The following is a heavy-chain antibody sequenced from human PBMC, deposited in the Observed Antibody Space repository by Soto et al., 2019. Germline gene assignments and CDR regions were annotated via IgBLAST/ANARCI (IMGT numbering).Heavy chain of an antibody. Sequence: PGWSLRLSCAASGFTFDDYTMHLVRQAPGKGLEWVSLISWDGGSTYYADSVKGRFTISRDNSKNSLYLQMNSLRTEDTALYYCAKDIGNWGMEVWGKGSKVTVSS. D-gene: IGHD3-10*01. CDR2: ISWDGGST. J-gene: IGHJ6*04. CDR1: GFTFDDYT. CDR3: AKDIGNWGMEV. V-gene: IGHV3-43*01.